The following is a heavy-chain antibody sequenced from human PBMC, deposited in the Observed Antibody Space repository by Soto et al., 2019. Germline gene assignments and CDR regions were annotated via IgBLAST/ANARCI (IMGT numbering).Heavy chain of an antibody. CDR3: ARRAPPITFGGVIVLDRGAFDI. CDR2: IIPIFGTA. D-gene: IGHD3-16*02. V-gene: IGHV1-69*13. CDR1: GGTFSSYA. J-gene: IGHJ3*02. Sequence: GASVKVSCKASGGTFSSYAISWVRQAPGQGLEWMGGIIPIFGTANYAQKFQGRVTITADESTSTAYMELSSLRSEDTAVYYCARRAPPITFGGVIVLDRGAFDIWGQGTMVTVSS.